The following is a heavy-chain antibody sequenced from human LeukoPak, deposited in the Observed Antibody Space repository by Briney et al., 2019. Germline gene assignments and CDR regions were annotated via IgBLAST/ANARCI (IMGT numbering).Heavy chain of an antibody. V-gene: IGHV4-4*07. Sequence: MTSETLSLTCTVSGGSISSYYWSWIRQPAGKGLEWIGRIYTSGSTNYNPSLKSRVTMSVDTSKNQFSLKLSSVTAADTAVYYCARDRYCSSTSCAPWVFDIWGQGTMVTVSS. D-gene: IGHD2-2*01. J-gene: IGHJ3*02. CDR3: ARDRYCSSTSCAPWVFDI. CDR2: IYTSGST. CDR1: GGSISSYY.